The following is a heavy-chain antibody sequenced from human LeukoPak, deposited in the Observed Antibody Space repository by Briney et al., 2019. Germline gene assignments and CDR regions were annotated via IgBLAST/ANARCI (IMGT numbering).Heavy chain of an antibody. CDR1: RFTFGSYW. V-gene: IGHV3-7*05. Sequence: GGSLRLSCAASRFTFGSYWMSWVRQAPEKGLEWVANINQDGSEKYYVDSVKGRFTISRDNSKNTLYLQMNGLRAVDTAVYYCAKGAVVTYLYYFDYWGQGTLVTVSS. CDR3: AKGAVVTYLYYFDY. J-gene: IGHJ4*02. D-gene: IGHD3-22*01. CDR2: INQDGSEK.